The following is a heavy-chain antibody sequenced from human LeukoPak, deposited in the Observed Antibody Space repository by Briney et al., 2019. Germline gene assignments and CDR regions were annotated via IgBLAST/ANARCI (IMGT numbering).Heavy chain of an antibody. D-gene: IGHD2-15*01. V-gene: IGHV4-4*09. Sequence: SETLSLTCTVSGDSVSSGYWTWIRHLPGKGLEWIGYISDSGITDYNPSLKSRLTISVDTSNNKFSLNLHSVTAADTAVYYCAGRGHRYSRDWGQGSLVTVSS. CDR2: ISDSGIT. CDR1: GDSVSSGY. CDR3: AGRGHRYSRD. J-gene: IGHJ1*01.